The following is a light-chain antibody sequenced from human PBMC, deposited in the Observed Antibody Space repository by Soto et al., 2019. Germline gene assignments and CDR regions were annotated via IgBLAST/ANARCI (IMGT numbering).Light chain of an antibody. CDR3: QQYNNWSPVT. Sequence: EIVMTQSPATLSVSPRERATLSCRASQSVSSNLAWYQQKPGQAPRLLTYGASTRATGIPARFSGSGSGTEFTLTISSLQSEDFAVYYCQQYNNWSPVTFGQGTKLDIK. CDR2: GAS. J-gene: IGKJ1*01. V-gene: IGKV3-15*01. CDR1: QSVSSN.